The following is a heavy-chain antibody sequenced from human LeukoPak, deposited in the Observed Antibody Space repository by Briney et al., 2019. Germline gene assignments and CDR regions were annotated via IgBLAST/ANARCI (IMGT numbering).Heavy chain of an antibody. J-gene: IGHJ5*02. CDR2: ISYDGSNK. V-gene: IGHV3-30*03. CDR1: GFTFSSYG. D-gene: IGHD6-19*01. Sequence: GGSLRLSCAASGFTFSSYGMHWVRQAPGKGLEWVAVISYDGSNKYYADSVKGRFTISRDNSKNTLYLQMNSLRAEDTAVYYCARESLSSVAGKSMFDPWGQGTLVTVSS. CDR3: ARESLSSVAGKSMFDP.